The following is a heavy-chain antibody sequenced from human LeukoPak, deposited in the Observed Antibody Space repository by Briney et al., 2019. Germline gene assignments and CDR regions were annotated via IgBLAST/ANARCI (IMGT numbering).Heavy chain of an antibody. CDR3: ARGRGYCSGGSCYSTHDY. J-gene: IGHJ4*02. V-gene: IGHV4-34*01. CDR2: INHSGST. Sequence: SETLSLTCAVYGGSFSGYYWSWIRQPPGKGLEWIGEINHSGSTNYNPSLKNRVTISVDTSKNQFSLKLSSVTAADTAVYYCARGRGYCSGGSCYSTHDYWGQGTLVTVSS. CDR1: GGSFSGYY. D-gene: IGHD2-15*01.